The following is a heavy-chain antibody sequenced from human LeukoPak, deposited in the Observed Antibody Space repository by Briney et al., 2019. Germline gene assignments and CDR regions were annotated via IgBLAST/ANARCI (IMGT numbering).Heavy chain of an antibody. J-gene: IGHJ3*02. Sequence: ASVKVSCKSSGYTFTSYGISWVRQAPGQGLELMGWISAYNGNTNYAQKLQGRVTMTTDTSTSTAYMELRSLRSDDTAVYYCARGGGLGYSYVPDAFDIWGQGTMVTVSS. D-gene: IGHD5-18*01. CDR2: ISAYNGNT. V-gene: IGHV1-18*01. CDR3: ARGGGLGYSYVPDAFDI. CDR1: GYTFTSYG.